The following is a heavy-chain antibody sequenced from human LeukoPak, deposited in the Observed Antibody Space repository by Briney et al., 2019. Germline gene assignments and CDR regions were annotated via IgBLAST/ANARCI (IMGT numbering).Heavy chain of an antibody. CDR1: GGTFSSYA. Sequence: GASVKVSCKASGGTFSSYAISWVRQAPGQGLEWMGRIIPILVIANYAQKFQGRVTITADKSTSTAYMELSSLRSEDTAVYYCARLYTSSSLWHAFDIWGQGTMVTVSS. CDR2: IIPILVIA. D-gene: IGHD6-6*01. CDR3: ARLYTSSSLWHAFDI. V-gene: IGHV1-69*04. J-gene: IGHJ3*02.